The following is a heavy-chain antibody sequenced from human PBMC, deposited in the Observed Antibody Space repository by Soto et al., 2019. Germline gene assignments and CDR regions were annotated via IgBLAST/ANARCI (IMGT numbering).Heavy chain of an antibody. V-gene: IGHV3-7*05. CDR1: GFTFSSYW. D-gene: IGHD2-15*01. CDR2: IKQDGSEK. CDR3: AREHTPPLGYCSGGSCSGSDY. J-gene: IGHJ4*02. Sequence: EVQLVASGGGLVQPGGSLRLSCAASGFTFSSYWMSWVRQAPGKGLEWVADIKQDGSEKYYVDSVKGRFTISRDNAKNSLYLQMYSLRAEDTAVYYCAREHTPPLGYCSGGSCSGSDYWGQGTLVTVSS.